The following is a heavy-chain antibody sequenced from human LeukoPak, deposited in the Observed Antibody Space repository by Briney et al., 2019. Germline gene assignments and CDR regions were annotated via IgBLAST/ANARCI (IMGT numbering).Heavy chain of an antibody. D-gene: IGHD3-22*01. CDR2: IYYSGST. CDR1: GGSISSGDYY. CDR3: ARVIEGNYYDSSGFWFDP. Sequence: PSETLSLTCTVSGGSISSGDYYWSWIRQPPGKGLEWIGYIYYSGSTYYNPSLKSRVTISVDTSKNQFSLKLSSVTAADTAVYYCARVIEGNYYDSSGFWFDPWGQGTLVTVSS. V-gene: IGHV4-30-4*02. J-gene: IGHJ5*02.